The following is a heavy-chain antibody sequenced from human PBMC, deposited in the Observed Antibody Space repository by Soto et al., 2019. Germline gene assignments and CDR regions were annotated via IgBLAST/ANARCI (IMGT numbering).Heavy chain of an antibody. D-gene: IGHD2-21*01. V-gene: IGHV3-53*01. CDR2: IYTDDHI. CDR1: GLTGSGNY. J-gene: IGHJ6*02. Sequence: EVQLVESGGGLVQPGGSLRLSCAASGLTGSGNYVTWVRQAPGKGLEWVSVIYTDDHIYYADSVTGRFTISRDNSKNTFYLQMSRLRVEDTAVYYCATELIAKYGMDVWGQGTTVTVSS. CDR3: ATELIAKYGMDV.